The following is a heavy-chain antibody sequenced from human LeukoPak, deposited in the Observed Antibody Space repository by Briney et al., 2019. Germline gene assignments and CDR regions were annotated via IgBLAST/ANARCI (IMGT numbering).Heavy chain of an antibody. CDR1: GNYW. D-gene: IGHD2/OR15-2a*01. J-gene: IGHJ4*02. CDR3: ARDLAFSRLDY. CDR2: INGDGSWT. Sequence: GGSLRLSCAASGNYWMHWVRQAPGKGLVWVSHINGDGSWTTYADSVKGRFTISKDNAKNTVYLRMNNLRAEDTAVYYCARDLAFSRLDYWGQGVLVTVSS. V-gene: IGHV3-74*01.